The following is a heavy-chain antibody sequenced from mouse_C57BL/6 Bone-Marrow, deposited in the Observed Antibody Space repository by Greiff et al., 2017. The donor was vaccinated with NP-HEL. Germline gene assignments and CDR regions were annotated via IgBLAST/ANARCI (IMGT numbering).Heavy chain of an antibody. D-gene: IGHD3-2*02. V-gene: IGHV1-59*01. CDR1: GYTFTSYW. CDR2: IDPSDSYT. J-gene: IGHJ4*01. Sequence: QVQLQQPGAELVRPGTSVKLSCKASGYTFTSYWMHWVKQRPGQGLEWIGVIDPSDSYTNYNQKFKGKATLTVDTSSSTAYMQLSSLTSEDSAVYYCARSQDSSGYYAMDYCGQGTSVTVSS. CDR3: ARSQDSSGYYAMDY.